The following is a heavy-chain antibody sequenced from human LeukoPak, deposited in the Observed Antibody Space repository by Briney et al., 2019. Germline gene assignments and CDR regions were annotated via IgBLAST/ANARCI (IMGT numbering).Heavy chain of an antibody. V-gene: IGHV1-69*13. CDR2: IIPIFGTA. CDR1: GGSFSSYA. D-gene: IGHD6-19*01. CDR3: ARSFSGRRNYFDY. Sequence: SVKVSCKASGGSFSSYAISWVRQAPGQGLEWMGGIIPIFGTANYAQKFQGRVTIPADESTSTAYMELSSLRSEGTAVYYCARSFSGRRNYFDYWGQGTLVTVSS. J-gene: IGHJ4*02.